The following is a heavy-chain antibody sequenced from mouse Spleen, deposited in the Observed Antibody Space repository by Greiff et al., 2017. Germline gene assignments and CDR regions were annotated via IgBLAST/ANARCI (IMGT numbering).Heavy chain of an antibody. CDR2: IWGGGST. CDR1: GFSLTDYG. CDR3: AKHPFLYYDYDEGYYAMDY. J-gene: IGHJ4*01. Sequence: VMLVESGPGLVAPSQSLSITCTVSGFSLTDYGVSWIRQPPGKGLEWLGVIWGGGSTYYNSALKSRLSISKDNSKSQVFLKMNSLQTDDTAMYYCAKHPFLYYDYDEGYYAMDYWGQGTSVTVSS. D-gene: IGHD2-4*01. V-gene: IGHV2-6-5*01.